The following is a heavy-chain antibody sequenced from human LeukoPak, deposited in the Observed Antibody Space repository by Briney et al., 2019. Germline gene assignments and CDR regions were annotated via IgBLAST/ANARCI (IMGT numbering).Heavy chain of an antibody. Sequence: GGSLTLSCAASGFTFSSFGMHWVRQAPREGLGWVAVIWYDASNKYYADSVKGRFTISRDNSKNTLFLQMNSLRDDDTAVYYCVRGVGVSRFNYFDPWGQGTLVIVSS. V-gene: IGHV3-33*01. J-gene: IGHJ5*02. D-gene: IGHD6-13*01. CDR2: IWYDASNK. CDR3: VRGVGVSRFNYFDP. CDR1: GFTFSSFG.